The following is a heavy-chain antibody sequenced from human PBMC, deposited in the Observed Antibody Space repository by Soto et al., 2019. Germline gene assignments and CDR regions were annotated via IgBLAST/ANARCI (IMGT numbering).Heavy chain of an antibody. CDR3: ARGIRNIEEMIEGFYFDP. D-gene: IGHD3-22*01. J-gene: IGHJ5*02. CDR2: ISQSGAT. CDR1: GGSMTSGAYS. V-gene: IGHV4-30-2*01. Sequence: TLSLTFAVSGGSMTSGAYSWSWIRQPPGTLLEWLGYISQSGATYYNPSLERRVTISMDRSKNAFSLNLSSVTADDTAVYYCARGIRNIEEMIEGFYFDPWGPGTLVTVS.